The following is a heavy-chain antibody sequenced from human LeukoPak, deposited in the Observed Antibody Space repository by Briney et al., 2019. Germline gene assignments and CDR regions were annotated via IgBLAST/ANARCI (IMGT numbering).Heavy chain of an antibody. CDR1: GNSVRSSSSYY. D-gene: IGHD2-21*01. V-gene: IGHV4-39*01. CDR2: IYYSGST. CDR3: ARSSHDPYCGGDCYSRWFDP. Sequence: SETLSLTCAVSGNSVRSSSSYYWGWIRQPPGKGLEWIGSIYYSGSTYYNPSLKSRVTISVDTPKNQFSLKLSSVTAADTAVYYCARSSHDPYCGGDCYSRWFDPWGQGTLVTVSS. J-gene: IGHJ5*02.